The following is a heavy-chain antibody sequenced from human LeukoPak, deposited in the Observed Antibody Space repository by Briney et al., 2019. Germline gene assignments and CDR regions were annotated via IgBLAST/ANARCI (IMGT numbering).Heavy chain of an antibody. CDR3: AKDRHYYDSSGYAWLGY. V-gene: IGHV3-23*01. CDR1: GFTFSSYA. J-gene: IGHJ4*02. Sequence: GGSLRLSCAASGFTFSSYAMSWVSQAPGKGLEWVSTISSSGGNTYYADSVKGRFSISGDNSKNTLYPQMNSLRAEDTAVYYCAKDRHYYDSSGYAWLGYCGQGTLVTVSS. D-gene: IGHD3-22*01. CDR2: ISSSGGNT.